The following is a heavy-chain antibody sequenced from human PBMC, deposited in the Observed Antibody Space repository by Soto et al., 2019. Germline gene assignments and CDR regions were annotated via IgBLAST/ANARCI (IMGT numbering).Heavy chain of an antibody. CDR2: IYSSGST. CDR3: ARSEKGMATILDY. J-gene: IGHJ4*02. CDR1: GGSISGYF. D-gene: IGHD5-12*01. V-gene: IGHV4-59*01. Sequence: PSETLSLTCTVSGGSISGYFWNGIRQPPGKGREWIGYIYSSGSTNYKSSLKSRVTISVDTSKNQFSLNLSSVTAADTAVYYCARSEKGMATILDYWGQGILVTVSS.